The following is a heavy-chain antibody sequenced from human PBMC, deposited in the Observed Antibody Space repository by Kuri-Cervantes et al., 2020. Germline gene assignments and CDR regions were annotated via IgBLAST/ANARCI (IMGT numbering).Heavy chain of an antibody. D-gene: IGHD2-2*01. CDR2: ISGSGGST. CDR3: ARVMSVAPAAEFDF. V-gene: IGHV3-23*01. Sequence: GGSLSLSCAASGFTFSSYAMSWVRQAPGKGLEWVSAISGSGGSTYYADSVKGRFTISRDNSKDTLFLQLNSLRAEDTAVYSCARVMSVAPAAEFDFWGQGTLVTVSS. J-gene: IGHJ4*02. CDR1: GFTFSSYA.